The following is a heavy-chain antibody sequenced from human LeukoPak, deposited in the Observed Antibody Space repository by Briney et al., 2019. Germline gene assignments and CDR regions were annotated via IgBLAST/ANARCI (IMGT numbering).Heavy chain of an antibody. CDR2: IYDSGST. D-gene: IGHD3-22*01. Sequence: PSETLSLTCTVSGGSISSCYWSWIRQPPGKGLEWIGNIYDSGSTNYNPFLKSRLTISVDTSKNQCSLKLSSVTAADTAVYYCARQSISGSSLSYFDYWGQGTLVNVSS. J-gene: IGHJ4*02. CDR1: GGSISSCY. V-gene: IGHV4-59*01. CDR3: ARQSISGSSLSYFDY.